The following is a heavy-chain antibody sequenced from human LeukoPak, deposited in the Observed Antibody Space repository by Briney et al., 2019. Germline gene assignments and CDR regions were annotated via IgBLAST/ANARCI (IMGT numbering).Heavy chain of an antibody. CDR2: IYYSGST. Sequence: SETLSLTCTVPGGSITSYYWSWIRQPPGKGLEWIGCIYYSGSTNYKPSLKSRVTILVDTSKNQFSLKLTSVTAADTAVYYCARVGSGTSHDYWGQGTLVTVSS. CDR1: GGSITSYY. CDR3: ARVGSGTSHDY. J-gene: IGHJ4*02. V-gene: IGHV4-59*01. D-gene: IGHD3-10*01.